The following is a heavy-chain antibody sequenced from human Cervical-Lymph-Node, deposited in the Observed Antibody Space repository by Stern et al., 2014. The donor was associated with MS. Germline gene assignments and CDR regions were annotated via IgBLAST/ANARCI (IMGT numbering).Heavy chain of an antibody. CDR3: ARGLLAGHIDY. Sequence: QVQLVESGAELKKPGASVKVSCKASGYIFTNYGISWVRQAPGQGLEWMGWISTSNGNTNYAQKVQDRVALTTDTSTSTAYMELRSLRSDDTAVYYCARGLLAGHIDYWGQGTQVTVSS. V-gene: IGHV1-18*01. J-gene: IGHJ4*02. CDR2: ISTSNGNT. D-gene: IGHD1-14*01. CDR1: GYIFTNYG.